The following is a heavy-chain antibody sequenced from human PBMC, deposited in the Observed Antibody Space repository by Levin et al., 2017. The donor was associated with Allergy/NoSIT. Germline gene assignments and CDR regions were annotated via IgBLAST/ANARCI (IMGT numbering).Heavy chain of an antibody. CDR1: GFSLSTSGVG. V-gene: IGHV2-5*02. CDR2: IYWDDDK. Sequence: QTLSLTCTFSGFSLSTSGVGVGWIRQPPGEALEWLALIYWDDDKRYSPSLRSRLTITKDTSQNQVVLTMTNMDPVDTATYFCAHSRHSENYWGPNYYYCVDVWGKGTTVTVAS. CDR3: AHSRHSENYWGPNYYYCVDV. J-gene: IGHJ6*03. D-gene: IGHD1-26*01.